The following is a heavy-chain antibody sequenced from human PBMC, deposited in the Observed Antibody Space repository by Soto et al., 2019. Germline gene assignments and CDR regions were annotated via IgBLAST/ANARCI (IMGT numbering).Heavy chain of an antibody. D-gene: IGHD5-18*01. J-gene: IGHJ4*02. CDR3: ARHGYNSGGGYFDY. Sequence: EVQLVESGGGLVQPGGSLRLSCAASGVTVSSNYMSWVRQAPGKGLEWVSVIYSGGSTYYADSVKGRFTISRDNSKNTLYLQMNSLRADDTAVYYCARHGYNSGGGYFDYWGQGTLVTVSS. CDR2: IYSGGST. V-gene: IGHV3-66*04. CDR1: GVTVSSNY.